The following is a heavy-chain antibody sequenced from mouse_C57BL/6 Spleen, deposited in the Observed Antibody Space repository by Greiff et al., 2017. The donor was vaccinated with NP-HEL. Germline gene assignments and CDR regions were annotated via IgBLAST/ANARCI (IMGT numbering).Heavy chain of an antibody. CDR1: GFTFSDYG. Sequence: EVNVVESGGGLVKPGGSLKLSCAASGFTFSDYGMHWVRQAPEKGLEWVAYISSGSSTIYYADTVKGRFTISRDNAKNTLFLQMTSLRSEDTAMYYCARPYDGYYVFYAMDYWGQGTSVTVSS. D-gene: IGHD2-3*01. CDR2: ISSGSSTI. J-gene: IGHJ4*01. V-gene: IGHV5-17*01. CDR3: ARPYDGYYVFYAMDY.